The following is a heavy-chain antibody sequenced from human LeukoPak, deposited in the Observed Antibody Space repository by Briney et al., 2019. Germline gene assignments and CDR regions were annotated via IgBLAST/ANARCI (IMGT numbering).Heavy chain of an antibody. CDR1: GGSISSYY. J-gene: IGHJ3*02. CDR3: ARGQSVVAALFAAFDI. CDR2: IYYSGST. Sequence: NTSETLSLTCTVSGGSISSYYWSWIRQPPGKGLEWIGYIYYSGSTNYNPSLKSRVTISVDTSKNQFSLKLSSVTAADTAVYYCARGQSVVAALFAAFDIWGQGTMVTVSS. V-gene: IGHV4-59*12. D-gene: IGHD2-15*01.